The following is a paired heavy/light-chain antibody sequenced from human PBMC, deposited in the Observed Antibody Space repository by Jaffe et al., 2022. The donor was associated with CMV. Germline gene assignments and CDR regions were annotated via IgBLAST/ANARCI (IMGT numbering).Light chain of an antibody. CDR3: QQYNSYSLT. CDR2: KAS. CDR1: QSISSW. Sequence: DIQMTQSPSTLSASVGDRVTITCRASQSISSWLAWYQQKPGKAPKLLIYKASSLESGVPSRFSGSGSGTEFTLTISSLQPDDFATYYCQQYNSYSLTFGGGTKVEIK. V-gene: IGKV1-5*03. J-gene: IGKJ4*01.
Heavy chain of an antibody. CDR2: IIPILGIA. CDR1: GGTFSSYA. V-gene: IGHV1-69*09. D-gene: IGHD3-22*01. CDR3: ARDLGYYDSSGYPPDAFDI. Sequence: QVQLVQSGAEVKKPGSSVKVSCKASGGTFSSYAISWVRQAPGQGLEWMGRIIPILGIANYAQKFQGRVTITADKSTSTAYMELSSLRSEDTAVYYCARDLGYYDSSGYPPDAFDIWGQGTMVTVSS. J-gene: IGHJ3*02.